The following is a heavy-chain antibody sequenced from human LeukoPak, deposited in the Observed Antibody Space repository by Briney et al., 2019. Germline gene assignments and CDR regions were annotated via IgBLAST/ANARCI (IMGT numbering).Heavy chain of an antibody. CDR2: IYPGDSDT. CDR1: GYSLTSYW. Sequence: GESLKISCKGSGYSLTSYWIGWVRQMPRKGLEWMGIIYPGDSDTRYSPSFQGQVTISADKSISTAYLQWSSLKASDTAMYYCARQGPYYYGSGSYYNIRSNWFDPWGQGTLVTVSS. J-gene: IGHJ5*02. CDR3: ARQGPYYYGSGSYYNIRSNWFDP. D-gene: IGHD3-10*01. V-gene: IGHV5-51*01.